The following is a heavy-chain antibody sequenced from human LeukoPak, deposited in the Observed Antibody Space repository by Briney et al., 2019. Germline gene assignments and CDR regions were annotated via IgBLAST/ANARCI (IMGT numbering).Heavy chain of an antibody. V-gene: IGHV3-23*01. CDR1: GFTFSSYA. J-gene: IGHJ4*02. D-gene: IGHD6-13*01. CDR3: ARVYGSSWYFDY. Sequence: PGGSLRLSCAASGFTFSSYAMSWVRQAPGKGLEWVSGISGSGGSTYYADSVKGRFTISRDNSKNTLYLQMNSLRAEDTAVYYCARVYGSSWYFDYWGQGTLVTVSS. CDR2: ISGSGGST.